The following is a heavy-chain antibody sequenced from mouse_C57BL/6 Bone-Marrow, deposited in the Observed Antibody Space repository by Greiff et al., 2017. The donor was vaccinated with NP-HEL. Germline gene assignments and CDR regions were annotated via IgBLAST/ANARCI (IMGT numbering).Heavy chain of an antibody. V-gene: IGHV1-81*01. CDR3: ARTYGSSYRFAY. J-gene: IGHJ3*01. Sequence: QVQLQQPGAELARPGASVKLSCKASGYTFTSYGISWVKQRTGQGLEWIGEIYPRSGNTYYNEKFKGKATLTADKSSSTAYMELRSLTSEDSAVYFCARTYGSSYRFAYWGQGTLVTVSA. CDR2: IYPRSGNT. D-gene: IGHD1-1*01. CDR1: GYTFTSYG.